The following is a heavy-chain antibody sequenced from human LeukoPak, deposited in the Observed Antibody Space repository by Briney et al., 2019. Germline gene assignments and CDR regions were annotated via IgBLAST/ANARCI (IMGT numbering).Heavy chain of an antibody. J-gene: IGHJ4*02. CDR3: AKDMGEDGSYFLDY. CDR1: GFTFSSYA. D-gene: IGHD1-26*01. Sequence: GRSLRLSCAASGFTFSSYAMSWVRQAAGKGLEWVSAMSGSGRSTYYADSVKGRCTISRDNSKNTVCLQMNSLRAEDTAEYYCAKDMGEDGSYFLDYWGQGTLVTVSS. CDR2: MSGSGRST. V-gene: IGHV3-23*01.